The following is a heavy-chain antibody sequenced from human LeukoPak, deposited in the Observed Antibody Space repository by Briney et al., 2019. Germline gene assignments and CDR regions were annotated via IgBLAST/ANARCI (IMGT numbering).Heavy chain of an antibody. CDR2: IYYSGST. CDR1: GGSISSGGYY. V-gene: IGHV4-31*03. D-gene: IGHD4-17*01. J-gene: IGHJ2*01. CDR3: ARGLYGDYVFGWYFDL. Sequence: SEALSLTCTVSGGSISSGGYYWSWIRQHPGTGLEWIGYIYYSGSTYYNPSLKSRVTISVDTSKNQLSLKLSSVTAADTAVYYCARGLYGDYVFGWYFDLWGRGTLVTVSS.